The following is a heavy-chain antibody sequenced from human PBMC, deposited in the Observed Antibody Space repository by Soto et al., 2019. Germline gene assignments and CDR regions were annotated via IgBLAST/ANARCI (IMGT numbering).Heavy chain of an antibody. J-gene: IGHJ4*02. D-gene: IGHD3-9*01. CDR1: GGSMSSLY. Sequence: SETLSLTCSVSGGSMSSLYWSWIRQPPGKGLEWIGYIYYNGDTNYNPSLKSRVTMSIDTSKNQFSLNLKSVTAADTAVYFCAKVGEDILPVFSHFNYGGPGTLVTVSS. CDR2: IYYNGDT. V-gene: IGHV4-59*11. CDR3: AKVGEDILPVFSHFNY.